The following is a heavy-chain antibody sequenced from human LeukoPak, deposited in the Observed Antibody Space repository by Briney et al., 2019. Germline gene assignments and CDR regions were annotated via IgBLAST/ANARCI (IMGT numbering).Heavy chain of an antibody. CDR3: ARGRVSSSSWQSVYYYYLYMDV. J-gene: IGHJ6*03. CDR2: IDHTGST. D-gene: IGHD6-13*01. V-gene: IGHV4-59*01. CDR1: GDSISIYY. Sequence: SETLSLTCSVSGDSISIYYWNWIRQPPGKGLEWIGYIDHTGSTNYNPSLNSRVTISRDTSTNHFSLKLSSVTAADTAVYFCARGRVSSSSWQSVYYYYLYMDVWGKGSTVTVSS.